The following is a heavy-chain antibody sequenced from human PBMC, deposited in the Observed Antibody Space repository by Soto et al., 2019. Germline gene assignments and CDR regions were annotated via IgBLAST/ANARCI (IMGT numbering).Heavy chain of an antibody. D-gene: IGHD6-19*01. CDR1: GFTFTSSA. CDR2: IVVGSGNT. J-gene: IGHJ2*01. Sequence: QMQLVQSGPEVKKPGTSVKVSCKASGFTFTSSAVQWVRQARGQRLEWIGWIVVGSGNTNYAQKFQERVTITRDMSTSTAYMELSSLRSEDTAVYYCAASTIYSSGWYGYFDLWGRGTLVTVSS. CDR3: AASTIYSSGWYGYFDL. V-gene: IGHV1-58*01.